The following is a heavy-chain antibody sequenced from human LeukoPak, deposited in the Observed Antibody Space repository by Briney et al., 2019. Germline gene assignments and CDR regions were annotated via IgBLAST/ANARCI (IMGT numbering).Heavy chain of an antibody. Sequence: PGGSLRLSCAASGFTISSNYMSWVRQAPGKGLEWVSVIYSGGSTYYPESVKGRFTISRDNSKNTLYLQMNSLRAEDTAVYYCAREKEAPGVGVVVIRDYYYMDVWGKGTTVTVSS. CDR1: GFTISSNY. D-gene: IGHD3-22*01. CDR2: IYSGGST. J-gene: IGHJ6*03. V-gene: IGHV3-53*01. CDR3: AREKEAPGVGVVVIRDYYYMDV.